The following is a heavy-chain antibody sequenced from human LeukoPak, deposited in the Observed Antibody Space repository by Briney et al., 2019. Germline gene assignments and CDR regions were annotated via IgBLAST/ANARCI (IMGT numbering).Heavy chain of an antibody. CDR1: GFTFSSYA. CDR2: ISGSGGST. V-gene: IGHV3-23*01. J-gene: IGHJ5*02. Sequence: GGSLRLSCAASGFTFSSYAMSWVRQAPGKGLEWVSAISGSGGSTYYADSVKGRFTISRDNSKSTLYLQMNSLRAEDTAVYYCAKDLKYSSSWYLKDPWGQGTLVTVSS. CDR3: AKDLKYSSSWYLKDP. D-gene: IGHD6-13*01.